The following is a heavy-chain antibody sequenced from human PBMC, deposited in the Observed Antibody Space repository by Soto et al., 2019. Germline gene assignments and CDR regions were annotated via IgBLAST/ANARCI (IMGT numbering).Heavy chain of an antibody. D-gene: IGHD2-2*01. Sequence: QVQLVQSGAEVKKPGSSVKVSCKASGGTFSSYTISWVRQAPGQGLEWMGRIIPILGIANYAQKFQGRVTITADKSTSTAYMELSSLRSEDTAVYYCAGRYCSSTSCYSVFDYWGQGTLVTVSS. CDR2: IIPILGIA. CDR1: GGTFSSYT. V-gene: IGHV1-69*02. CDR3: AGRYCSSTSCYSVFDY. J-gene: IGHJ4*02.